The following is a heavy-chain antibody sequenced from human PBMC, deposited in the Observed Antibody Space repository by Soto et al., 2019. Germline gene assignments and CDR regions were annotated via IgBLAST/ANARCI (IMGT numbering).Heavy chain of an antibody. D-gene: IGHD5-12*01. CDR3: ARGVTGSGYPEGYYYYYYMDV. J-gene: IGHJ6*03. Sequence: GGSLRLSCAASGFTVSSNYMSWVRQAPGKGLEWVSVIYSGGSTYYADSVKGRFTISRHNSKNTLYLQMNSLRAEDTAVYYCARGVTGSGYPEGYYYYYYMDVWGKGTTVTVSS. CDR2: IYSGGST. V-gene: IGHV3-53*04. CDR1: GFTVSSNY.